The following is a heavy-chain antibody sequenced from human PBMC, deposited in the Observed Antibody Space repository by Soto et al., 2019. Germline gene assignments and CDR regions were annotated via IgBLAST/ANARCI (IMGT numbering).Heavy chain of an antibody. V-gene: IGHV4-59*01. CDR2: IYYSGST. Sequence: PSDTLSLTCTVSGGSISSYYWSWIRQPPGKGLEWIGYIYYSGSTNYNPSLKSRVTISVDTSKNQFSRKLSSVTAADTAVYYCARGGRPPGGYYYYGMDVWGQGTTVTVSS. J-gene: IGHJ6*02. CDR1: GGSISSYY. CDR3: ARGGRPPGGYYYYGMDV. D-gene: IGHD3-10*01.